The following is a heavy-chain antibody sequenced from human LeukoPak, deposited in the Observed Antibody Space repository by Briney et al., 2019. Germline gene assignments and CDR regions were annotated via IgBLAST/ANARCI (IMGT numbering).Heavy chain of an antibody. CDR2: IYHGGTT. V-gene: IGHV4-59*01. J-gene: IGHJ4*02. CDR3: TREKLSADPHFED. Sequence: SETLSLTCAVSGGSLSSFYWSWIRQPPGKGLEWVGYIYHGGTTMYNPSLKSRGIVLVGTSNNQFSLRLISVIASDTAIYYCTREKLSADPHFEDWGRGLLVSVSS. CDR1: GGSLSSFY. D-gene: IGHD3-16*02.